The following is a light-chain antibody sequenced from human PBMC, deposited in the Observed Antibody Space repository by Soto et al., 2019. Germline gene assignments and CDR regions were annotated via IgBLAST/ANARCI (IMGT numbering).Light chain of an antibody. Sequence: QSALTQHPSASGSPGQSVTISCTGTSSDVGGYNFVSWYQQHPGKAPKLMIYEVSERPSGVPDRFSGSKSGNTASLTVSGLQVEDEADYYCTSYAGSNNVLFGGGTKLTVL. CDR2: EVS. CDR1: SSDVGGYNF. V-gene: IGLV2-8*01. CDR3: TSYAGSNNVL. J-gene: IGLJ2*01.